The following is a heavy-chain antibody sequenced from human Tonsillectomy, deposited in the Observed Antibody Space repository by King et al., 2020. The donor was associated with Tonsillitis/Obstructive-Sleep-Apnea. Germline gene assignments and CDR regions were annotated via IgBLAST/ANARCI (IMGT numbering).Heavy chain of an antibody. V-gene: IGHV4-34*01. D-gene: IGHD3-10*01. CDR1: GGSFSGYY. CDR2: VNHSGST. CDR3: ARGLRGPRLSG. J-gene: IGHJ4*02. Sequence: VQLQQWGAGLLKPSETLSLTCAVCGGSFSGYYWSWIRQPPGKGLEWIGEVNHSGSTYYNPSLKSRVTISVDTSKNQFSLKLNSVTAADTAVYYCARGLRGPRLSGWGEGTLVTVSS.